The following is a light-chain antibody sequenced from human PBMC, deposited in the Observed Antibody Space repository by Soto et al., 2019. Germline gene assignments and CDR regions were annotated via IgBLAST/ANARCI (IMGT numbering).Light chain of an antibody. CDR3: QAWDSSTGV. V-gene: IGLV3-1*01. CDR2: QDS. J-gene: IGLJ2*01. CDR1: KLGDKY. Sequence: SSELTQPPSVSVSPGQTASITCSGDKLGDKYACWYQQKPGQSPVLVIYQDSKRPSGIPERFSGSNSGNTATQTISGTQAMDEADYYCQAWDSSTGVFGGGTKLTVL.